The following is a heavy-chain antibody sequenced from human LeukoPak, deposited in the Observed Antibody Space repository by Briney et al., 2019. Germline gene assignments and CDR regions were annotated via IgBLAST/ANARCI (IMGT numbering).Heavy chain of an antibody. D-gene: IGHD3-10*02. Sequence: GGSLRLSCAASGFTFSSYGMHWVRQAPGKGLEWVAVIWYDGSNKYYADSVKGRFTISRDNSKNTLYLQMNSLRAEDTAVYYCARVFSPQDAFDIWGQGTMVTVSS. J-gene: IGHJ3*02. CDR2: IWYDGSNK. CDR3: ARVFSPQDAFDI. CDR1: GFTFSSYG. V-gene: IGHV3-33*01.